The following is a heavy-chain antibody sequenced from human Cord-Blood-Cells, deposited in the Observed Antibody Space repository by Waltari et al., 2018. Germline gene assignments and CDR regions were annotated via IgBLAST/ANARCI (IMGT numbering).Heavy chain of an antibody. V-gene: IGHV4-34*01. J-gene: IGHJ5*01. D-gene: IGHD6-13*01. Sequence: VQLQQWGAGLLKPSETLSLTCAVDGGSFSGYYWSWIRQPPGKGLEWIGEINHSGSTTYDPSLKSRVTISVDTSKNQFSLKQSSVTAADPAVYYCARGPYSSSWFDSWGQGTLVTVSS. CDR2: INHSGST. CDR3: ARGPYSSSWFDS. CDR1: GGSFSGYY.